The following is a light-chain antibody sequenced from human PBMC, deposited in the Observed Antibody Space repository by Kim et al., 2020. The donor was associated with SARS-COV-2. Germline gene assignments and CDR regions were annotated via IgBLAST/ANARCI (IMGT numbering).Light chain of an antibody. CDR3: QQYNNWPPTYT. J-gene: IGKJ2*01. Sequence: SPGERATLSCRASQSVSSNLAWYQQKPGQDPRLLIYGASTRATGIPARFSGSGSGTEFTLTISSLQSEDFAVYYCQQYNNWPPTYTFGQGTKLEI. CDR1: QSVSSN. V-gene: IGKV3-15*01. CDR2: GAS.